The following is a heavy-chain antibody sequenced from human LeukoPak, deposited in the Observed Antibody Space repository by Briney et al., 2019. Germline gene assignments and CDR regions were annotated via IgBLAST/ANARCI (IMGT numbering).Heavy chain of an antibody. CDR1: GISFKNTW. J-gene: IGHJ2*01. CDR2: IRSQVDGGTA. V-gene: IGHV3-15*01. Sequence: GGSLRLSCAAPGISFKNTWMSWVRQAPGKGLEWVGLIRSQVDGGTADYAAAVKGRFSISRDDSKNTLHLQMRSLKTEDTAVYYCATVYWYFDLWGLGTLVSVSA. CDR3: ATVYWYFDL.